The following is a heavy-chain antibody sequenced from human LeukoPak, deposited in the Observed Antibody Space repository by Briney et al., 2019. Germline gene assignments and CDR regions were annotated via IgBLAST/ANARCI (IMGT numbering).Heavy chain of an antibody. V-gene: IGHV3-23*01. CDR1: GFTFSSYA. D-gene: IGHD5-12*01. Sequence: PGGSLRLSCAASGFTFSSYAMSWVRQAPGKGLEWVSAISGSGGSTYYADSVKGRFTISRDNSKNTLYLQMNSLRAEDTAVYYCASPVPKDIVARNYYYYGMGVWGQGTTVTVSS. CDR2: ISGSGGST. J-gene: IGHJ6*02. CDR3: ASPVPKDIVARNYYYYGMGV.